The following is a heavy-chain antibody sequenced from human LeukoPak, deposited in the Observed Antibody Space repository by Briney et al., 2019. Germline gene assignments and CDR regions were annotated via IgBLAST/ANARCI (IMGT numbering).Heavy chain of an antibody. J-gene: IGHJ4*02. D-gene: IGHD3-22*01. V-gene: IGHV4-59*11. Sequence: SETLSLTFPVSGGSLSSHYWSWIRPPPGKGLEWIGYIYYSGSTNYNPSLKSRVTISVDTSKNQFSLKLNSVTAADTAVYYCARVGGPSGFDNFDYWGQGTLVTVSS. CDR3: ARVGGPSGFDNFDY. CDR2: IYYSGST. CDR1: GGSLSSHY.